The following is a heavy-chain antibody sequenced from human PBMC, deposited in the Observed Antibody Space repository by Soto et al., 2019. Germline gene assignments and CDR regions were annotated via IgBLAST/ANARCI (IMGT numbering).Heavy chain of an antibody. CDR3: AKEGPITNWYFDY. Sequence: QVQLVESGGGVVQPGRSLRLSCAASGFTFSSYGMHWVRQAPGKGLEWVTVISYDGNVAYYADSVKGRFTISRDNYKNTLYLQMNRLRTEDTAMYYCAKEGPITNWYFDYWGQGTLVTVSS. V-gene: IGHV3-30*18. D-gene: IGHD1-1*01. CDR2: ISYDGNVA. CDR1: GFTFSSYG. J-gene: IGHJ4*02.